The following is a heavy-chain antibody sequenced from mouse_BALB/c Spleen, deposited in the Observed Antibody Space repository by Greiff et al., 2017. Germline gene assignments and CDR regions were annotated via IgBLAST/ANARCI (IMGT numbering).Heavy chain of an antibody. CDR3: TRRVNHDGNYSMDY. J-gene: IGHJ4*01. V-gene: IGHV1S81*02. Sequence: QVQLQQSGAELVKPGASVKLSCKASGYTFTSYYMYWVKQRPGQGLEWIGEINPSNGGTNFNEKFKSKATLTVDKSSSTAYMQLSSLTSEDSAVYYCTRRVNHDGNYSMDYWGQGTSVTVSS. D-gene: IGHD2-1*01. CDR1: GYTFTSYY. CDR2: INPSNGGT.